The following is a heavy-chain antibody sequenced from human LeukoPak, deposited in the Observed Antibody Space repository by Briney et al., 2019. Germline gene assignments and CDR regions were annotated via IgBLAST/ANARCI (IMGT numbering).Heavy chain of an antibody. V-gene: IGHV3-20*04. Sequence: PGGSLRLSCAASGFTFDDYCMSWVRQAPGKGLEWVSSINWDGGSTGYADSAKGRFTISRDNAKNSLYLQMNSLRAEDTAVYYCARDLVRVMAGTTSGYWGQGTLVTVSS. D-gene: IGHD1-7*01. J-gene: IGHJ4*02. CDR1: GFTFDDYC. CDR3: ARDLVRVMAGTTSGY. CDR2: INWDGGST.